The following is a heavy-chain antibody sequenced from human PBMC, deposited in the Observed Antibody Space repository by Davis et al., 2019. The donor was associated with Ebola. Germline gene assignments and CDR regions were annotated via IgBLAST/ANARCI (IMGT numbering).Heavy chain of an antibody. J-gene: IGHJ4*02. D-gene: IGHD4-17*01. CDR1: GYTFTSYA. CDR3: ARWKRDYGSFEY. Sequence: AASVKVSCKASGYTFTSYAMHWVRQAPGQRLEWMGWINAGNGNTKYSQKFQGRVTITRDTSASTAYMELSSLRSEDTAVYYCARWKRDYGSFEYWGQGTLVTVSP. V-gene: IGHV1-3*01. CDR2: INAGNGNT.